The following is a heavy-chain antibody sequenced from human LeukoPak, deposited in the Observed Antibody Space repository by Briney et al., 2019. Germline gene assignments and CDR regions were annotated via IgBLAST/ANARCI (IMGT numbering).Heavy chain of an antibody. CDR2: ISYDGSNK. V-gene: IGHV3-30-3*01. D-gene: IGHD3-16*01. Sequence: GGSLRLSCAASGFTFSSYAMHWVRQAPGKGLEWVAVISYDGSNKYYADSVKGRFTISRDNSKNTLYLQMNSLRAEDTAVYYWAGQKGDYWGQEPLVTVS. CDR3: AGQKGDY. J-gene: IGHJ4*02. CDR1: GFTFSSYA.